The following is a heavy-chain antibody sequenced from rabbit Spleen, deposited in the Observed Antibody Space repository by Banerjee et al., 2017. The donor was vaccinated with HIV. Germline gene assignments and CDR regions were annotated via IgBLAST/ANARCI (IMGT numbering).Heavy chain of an antibody. Sequence: QEQLVESGGGLVKPGASLTLTCTASGFSFSSGYDMSWVRQAPGKGLEWIGFIYTGNGKNYYASWAKGRFTISRASSTTVTLQVTSLTAADTATYFCTRDDGSGHYIDGYFNLWGPGTLVTVS. V-gene: IGHV1S45*01. J-gene: IGHJ4*01. CDR1: GFSFSSGYD. CDR2: IYTGNGKN. CDR3: TRDDGSGHYIDGYFNL. D-gene: IGHD1-1*01.